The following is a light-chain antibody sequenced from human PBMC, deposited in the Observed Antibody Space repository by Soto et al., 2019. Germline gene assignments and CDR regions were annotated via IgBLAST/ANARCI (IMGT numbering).Light chain of an antibody. CDR3: QHYGTSLYT. V-gene: IGKV3-20*01. Sequence: IVLTQSPGTLSLSPGERATLSCRASQLISSTYLGWYQQKPDQAPRLLIYGASSRATGIPDRFSGSGSGTDFTLTISRLEPEDFAVYYCQHYGTSLYTFGQGTKLEIK. CDR1: QLISSTY. CDR2: GAS. J-gene: IGKJ2*01.